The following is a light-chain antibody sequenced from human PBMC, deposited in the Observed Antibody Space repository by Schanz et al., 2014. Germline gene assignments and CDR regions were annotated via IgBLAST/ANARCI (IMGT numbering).Light chain of an antibody. CDR2: GNY. Sequence: QSVLTQPPSVSGAPGQGVTISCSGSSSNIGNNYVSWYQQLPGTAPKLLIYGNYRRPSGIPDRFSGSKSGTSATLGITGLQTGDEADYYCGTWDSSLSAAVFGGGTKLTVL. CDR1: SSNIGNNY. CDR3: GTWDSSLSAAV. J-gene: IGLJ3*02. V-gene: IGLV1-51*02.